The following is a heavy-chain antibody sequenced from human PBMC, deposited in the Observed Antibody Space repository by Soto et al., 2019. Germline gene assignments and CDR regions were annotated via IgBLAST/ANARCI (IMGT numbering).Heavy chain of an antibody. Sequence: GGSLRLSCAASGFTFSSYSMNWVRQAPGKGLEWVSSISSSSSYIYYADSVKGRFTISRDNAKNSLYLQMNSLRAEDTAVYYCARDLSGTTRDYYYYGMDVWGQGTTVTVSS. CDR3: ARDLSGTTRDYYYYGMDV. CDR1: GFTFSSYS. D-gene: IGHD1-7*01. V-gene: IGHV3-21*01. J-gene: IGHJ6*02. CDR2: ISSSSSYI.